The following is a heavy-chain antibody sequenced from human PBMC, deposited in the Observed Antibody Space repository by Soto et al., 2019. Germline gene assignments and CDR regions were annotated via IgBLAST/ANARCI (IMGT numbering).Heavy chain of an antibody. Sequence: GGSLRLSCAASGFTFSSYSMNWVRQAPGKGLEWVSYISSSSSTIYYADSVKGRFTISRDNSKSTLYLQMNSLRAEDTALYYCAKGRSYYYYYGVDVWGQGTTVTVTS. CDR1: GFTFSSYS. J-gene: IGHJ6*02. V-gene: IGHV3-48*01. CDR2: ISSSSSTI. CDR3: AKGRSYYYYYGVDV.